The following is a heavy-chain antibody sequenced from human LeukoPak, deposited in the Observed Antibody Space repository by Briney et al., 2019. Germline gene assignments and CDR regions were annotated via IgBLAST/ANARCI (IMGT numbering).Heavy chain of an antibody. CDR3: ARDVPYYYGSGSSGTLGY. CDR2: MNPNSGST. D-gene: IGHD3-10*01. Sequence: ASVKVSCKASGYTFTSYDINWVRQATGQGLEWMGWMNPNSGSTGYAQKFQGRVTITRNTSISTAYMELSSLRSEDTAVYYCARDVPYYYGSGSSGTLGYWGQGTLVTVSS. CDR1: GYTFTSYD. J-gene: IGHJ4*02. V-gene: IGHV1-8*03.